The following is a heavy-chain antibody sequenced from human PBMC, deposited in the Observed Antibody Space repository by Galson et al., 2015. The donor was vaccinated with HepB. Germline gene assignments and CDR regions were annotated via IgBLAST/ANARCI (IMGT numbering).Heavy chain of an antibody. Sequence: SLRLSCAASGFAFKFYSMNWARQAPGRGLEWVSYITSDMRTIKYADSVKGRFTISRDDSKNTAYLQMNSLKTEDTAVYYCTSTTYCTNGVCYLFDYWGQGTLVTVSS. CDR3: TSTTYCTNGVCYLFDY. V-gene: IGHV3-48*01. CDR1: GFAFKFYS. J-gene: IGHJ4*02. CDR2: ITSDMRTI. D-gene: IGHD2-8*01.